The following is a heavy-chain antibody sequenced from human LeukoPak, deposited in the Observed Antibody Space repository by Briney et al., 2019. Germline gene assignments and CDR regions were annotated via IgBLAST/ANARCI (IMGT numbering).Heavy chain of an antibody. CDR3: ARDRYPYCSSTSCYDPDNWFDP. D-gene: IGHD2-2*01. CDR2: INPNSGGT. V-gene: IGHV1-2*02. J-gene: IGHJ5*02. CDR1: GYTFTGYY. Sequence: ASVKVSCKASGYTFTGYYMHWVRQDPGQGLEWMGWINPNSGGTNYAQKFQGRVTMTRDTSISTAYMELSRLRSDDTAVYYCARDRYPYCSSTSCYDPDNWFDPWGQGTLVTVSS.